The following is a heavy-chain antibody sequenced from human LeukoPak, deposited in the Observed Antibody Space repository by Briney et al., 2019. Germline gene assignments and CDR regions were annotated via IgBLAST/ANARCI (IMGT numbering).Heavy chain of an antibody. J-gene: IGHJ5*02. D-gene: IGHD2-15*01. V-gene: IGHV3-48*03. CDR1: GFTFSSYE. Sequence: GGSLRLSCAASGFTFSSYEMNWVRQAPGKGLGWVSYISSSGSTIYYADSVKGRFTISRDNAKNSLYLQMNSLRAEDTAVYYCARGGGRPYCSGGSCYSWFDPWGQGTLVTVSS. CDR2: ISSSGSTI. CDR3: ARGGGRPYCSGGSCYSWFDP.